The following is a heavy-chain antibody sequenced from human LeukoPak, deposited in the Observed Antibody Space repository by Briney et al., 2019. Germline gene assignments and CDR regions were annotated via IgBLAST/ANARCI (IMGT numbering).Heavy chain of an antibody. D-gene: IGHD2-15*01. V-gene: IGHV4-39*07. Sequence: PSETLSLTCTVSGGSISTANYYWGWIRQPPGKGLEWIGNIFYSGSTYYSPSLKSRVTMSVDTSKNQFSLKLSSVTAADTAVYYCARDKLDGGHYYYYMDVWGKGTTVTISS. CDR3: ARDKLDGGHYYYYMDV. CDR1: GGSISTANYY. J-gene: IGHJ6*03. CDR2: IFYSGST.